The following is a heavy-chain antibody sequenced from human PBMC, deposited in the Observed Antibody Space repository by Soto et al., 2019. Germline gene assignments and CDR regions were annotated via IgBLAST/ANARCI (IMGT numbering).Heavy chain of an antibody. V-gene: IGHV1-18*01. CDR1: GYTFINYG. CDR2: ISDYNGNT. Sequence: QVQLVQSGAEVKKPGASVKVSCKASGYTFINYGITWVRQAPGQGLEWMGWISDYNGNTYYGKKFQGRVTMTTDTSTRIAYMELKSLRADDTAVYYCAREGYYSGSGTYSPPRYYGMDVWGQGTTVTVSS. CDR3: AREGYYSGSGTYSPPRYYGMDV. J-gene: IGHJ6*02. D-gene: IGHD3-10*01.